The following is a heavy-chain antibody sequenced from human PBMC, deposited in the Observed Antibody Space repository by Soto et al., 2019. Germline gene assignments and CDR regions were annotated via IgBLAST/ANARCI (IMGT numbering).Heavy chain of an antibody. Sequence: QVQLVESGGGVVQPGRSLRLSCAASGFAFSSYGMHWVRQAPGKGLEWVAVIWNDGSNKYYADSVKGRFTISRDNSKNTKYLQMNSLRAEDTAVYYWARGPGYCSGGRCYLTDYFDYWGQGTLVTVSS. D-gene: IGHD2-15*01. CDR3: ARGPGYCSGGRCYLTDYFDY. J-gene: IGHJ4*02. CDR2: IWNDGSNK. V-gene: IGHV3-33*01. CDR1: GFAFSSYG.